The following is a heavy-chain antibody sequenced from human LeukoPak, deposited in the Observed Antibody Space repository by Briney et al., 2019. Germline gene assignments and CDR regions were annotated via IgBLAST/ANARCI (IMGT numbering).Heavy chain of an antibody. D-gene: IGHD3-10*01. CDR3: ARAGWIITSGIDY. CDR1: GFSISRSYY. J-gene: IGHJ4*02. V-gene: IGHV4-38-2*01. Sequence: SETLSLTCGVSGFSISRSYYCAWIRQPPGKGLEWIGTIYHIGSTYYSPSLGSRVTMSVDTSKNEFSLNLKSVTAAGTAVYYCARAGWIITSGIDYWGQGALVTVSS. CDR2: IYHIGST.